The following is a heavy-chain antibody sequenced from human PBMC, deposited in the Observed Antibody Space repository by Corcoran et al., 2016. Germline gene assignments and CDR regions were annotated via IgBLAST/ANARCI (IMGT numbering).Heavy chain of an antibody. V-gene: IGHV3-15*01. CDR3: TTDKGGSYYFGCGMDV. Sequence: EVQLVESGGGLVKPGGSLRLSCAASGFTFSNAWMSWVRQAPGKGLEWVGRIKSKTDGGTTDYAAHVKCRFTISRDDSKNTLYLQMNSLKTEDKAGYYCTTDKGGSYYFGCGMDVWCQGPPVPLSS. CDR1: GFTFSNAW. D-gene: IGHD1-26*01. CDR2: IKSKTDGGTT. J-gene: IGHJ6*02.